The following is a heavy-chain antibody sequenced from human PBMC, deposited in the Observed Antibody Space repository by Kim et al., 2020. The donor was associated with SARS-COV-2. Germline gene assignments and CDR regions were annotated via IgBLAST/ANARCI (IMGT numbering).Heavy chain of an antibody. D-gene: IGHD5-18*01. V-gene: IGHV4-39*07. J-gene: IGHJ4*02. CDR3: ARQLWLRGGFDY. CDR1: GGSISSSSYY. Sequence: SETLSLTCTVSGGSISSSSYYWGWIRQPPGKGLEWIGSIYYSGSTYYNPSLKSRVTISVDTSKNQFSLKLSSVTAADTAVYYCARQLWLRGGFDYWGQGT. CDR2: IYYSGST.